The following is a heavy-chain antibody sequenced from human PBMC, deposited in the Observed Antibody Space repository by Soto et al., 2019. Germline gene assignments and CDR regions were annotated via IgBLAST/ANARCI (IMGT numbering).Heavy chain of an antibody. J-gene: IGHJ4*02. CDR2: IYYSGTT. V-gene: IGHV4-30-4*01. CDR1: GASISNTDYY. CDR3: ARPTVLTPRFDS. Sequence: PSETLSLTCSVSGASISNTDYYWSWIRQPPGKGLEWIGYIYYSGTTYYNPSLKSRVTISVDTSKNQFSLNLSSVTAADTAVYYCARPTVLTPRFDSWGQGALVTVSS. D-gene: IGHD4-17*01.